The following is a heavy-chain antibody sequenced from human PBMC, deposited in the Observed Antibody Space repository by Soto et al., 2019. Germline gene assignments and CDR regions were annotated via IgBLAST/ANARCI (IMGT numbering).Heavy chain of an antibody. J-gene: IGHJ4*02. CDR2: IYWDDDK. D-gene: IGHD6-13*01. CDR3: AHRRSSSSTFYFHY. V-gene: IGHV2-5*02. CDR1: ITSGVG. Sequence: ITSGVGVGWIRQPPGKALEWVALIYWDDDKRYSPSLKSRLTITKATSKNQVVLTMTNVDPVDTTTYYCAHRRSSSSTFYFHYWGQALLITVSS.